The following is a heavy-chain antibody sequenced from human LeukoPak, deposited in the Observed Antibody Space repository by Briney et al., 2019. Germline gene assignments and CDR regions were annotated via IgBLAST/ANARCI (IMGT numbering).Heavy chain of an antibody. CDR1: GYTFTSYG. CDR2: ISAYNGNT. V-gene: IGHV1-18*01. J-gene: IGHJ4*02. D-gene: IGHD6-13*01. Sequence: ASVKVSCKASGYTFTSYGISWVRQAPGQGPEWMGWISAYNGNTNYAQKLQGRVTMTTDTSTSTAYMELRSLRSDDTAVYYCARAGRRQQLVPYDYWGQGTLVTVSS. CDR3: ARAGRRQQLVPYDY.